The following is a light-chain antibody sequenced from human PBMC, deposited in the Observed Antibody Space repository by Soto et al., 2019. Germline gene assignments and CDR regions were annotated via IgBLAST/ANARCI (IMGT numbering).Light chain of an antibody. V-gene: IGKV1-5*01. CDR1: QTISSW. CDR2: DAS. CDR3: QQYNSYSQT. Sequence: IQMTQYPSSLSASVGDRVTLTSRASQTISSWLGWYQQKPGKAPKVLIYDASSLETGVPSRFSGSASGTEFTLAISSLQPDDFATYYCQQYNSYSQTFGQGTKVDIK. J-gene: IGKJ1*01.